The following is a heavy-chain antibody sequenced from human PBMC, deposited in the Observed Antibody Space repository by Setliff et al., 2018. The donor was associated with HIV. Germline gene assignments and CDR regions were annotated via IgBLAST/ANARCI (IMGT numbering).Heavy chain of an antibody. CDR2: INTVGSSI. V-gene: IGHV3-74*01. Sequence: GGSLRLSCVASEFTFSNYWMHWVRQAPGKGLVWVSRINTVGSSISHADSVKGRFTISRDNAKNTLFLQMNSLRAEDTAVYYCASSNVVVVTASVSDAFDIWGQGTMVTV. D-gene: IGHD2-21*02. CDR1: EFTFSNYW. J-gene: IGHJ3*02. CDR3: ASSNVVVVTASVSDAFDI.